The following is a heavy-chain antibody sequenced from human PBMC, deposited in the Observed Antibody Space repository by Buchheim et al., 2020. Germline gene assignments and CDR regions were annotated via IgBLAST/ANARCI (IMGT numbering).Heavy chain of an antibody. CDR2: VYYGGSA. Sequence: QLQLQESGPGLVKPSETLSLTCTVSGGSINSGNYYWAWIRQPPGKGLEWIGSVYYGGSASYNPSLKSQVAISVDTSKNQFSLKLRSVTAADTAFYYCARSLHVFRAAAGPLDFWGQGTL. CDR3: ARSLHVFRAAAGPLDF. CDR1: GGSINSGNYY. J-gene: IGHJ4*02. V-gene: IGHV4-39*07. D-gene: IGHD6-13*01.